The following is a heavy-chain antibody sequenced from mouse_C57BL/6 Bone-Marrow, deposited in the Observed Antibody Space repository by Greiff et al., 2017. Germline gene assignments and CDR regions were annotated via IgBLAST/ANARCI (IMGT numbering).Heavy chain of an antibody. CDR2: ISDGGSYT. CDR3: ARDPWVDY. CDR1: GFTFSSYA. V-gene: IGHV5-4*01. Sequence: EVMLVESGGGLVKPGGSLKLSCAASGFTFSSYAMSWVRPTPETRLEWVATISDGGSYTYYPDNVKGRFTISRDNAKNNLYLQMSHLKSEDTAMYYCARDPWVDYWGQGTTLTVSS. J-gene: IGHJ2*01. D-gene: IGHD4-1*01.